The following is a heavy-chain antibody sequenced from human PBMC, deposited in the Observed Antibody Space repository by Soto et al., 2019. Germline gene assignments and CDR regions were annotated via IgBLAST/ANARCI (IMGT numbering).Heavy chain of an antibody. CDR1: GYTFTSYY. CDR2: INPSGGST. J-gene: IGHJ4*02. D-gene: IGHD6-13*01. CDR3: AREMTGYSSSWYLEY. Sequence: ASVKVSCKVSGYTFTSYYMHWVRQAPGQGLEWMGIINPSGGSTSYAQKFQGRVTMTRDTSTSTVYMELSSLRSEDTAVYYCAREMTGYSSSWYLEYWGQGNLVTVSS. V-gene: IGHV1-46*01.